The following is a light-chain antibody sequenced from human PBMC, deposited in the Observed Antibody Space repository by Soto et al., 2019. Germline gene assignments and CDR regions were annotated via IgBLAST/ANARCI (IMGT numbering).Light chain of an antibody. CDR2: GAS. Sequence: EIAWTQSPGTLSFSPGERATLFCRARQTVSSNYLAWYQQRPGQAPRPLIYGASSRATGIPDRLSGSGAGTDFTLTISRLEPEDIAVYYCQQYGSSPWTVGQGTKVEIK. V-gene: IGKV3-20*01. CDR3: QQYGSSPWT. J-gene: IGKJ1*01. CDR1: QTVSSNY.